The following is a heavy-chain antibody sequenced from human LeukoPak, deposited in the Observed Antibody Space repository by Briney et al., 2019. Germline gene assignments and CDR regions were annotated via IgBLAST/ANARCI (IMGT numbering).Heavy chain of an antibody. V-gene: IGHV1-46*01. J-gene: IGHJ5*02. CDR1: GYTFSSYY. Sequence: ASVKVSCKASGYTFSSYYMHWVRQAPGQGLEWMGIINPSGGSTSYAQKFQGRVTMTRDTSTSTVYMKLSSLRPEDTAVYYCARADSGGDSSGYKWFHPWGQGTLVTVSS. D-gene: IGHD3-22*01. CDR2: INPSGGST. CDR3: ARADSGGDSSGYKWFHP.